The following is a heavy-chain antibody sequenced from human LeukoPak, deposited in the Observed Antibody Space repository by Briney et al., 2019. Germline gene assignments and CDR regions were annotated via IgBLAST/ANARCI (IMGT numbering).Heavy chain of an antibody. CDR3: ARETWIQPTDAFDI. CDR2: IIPIFGTA. V-gene: IGHV1-69*05. J-gene: IGHJ3*02. D-gene: IGHD5-18*01. CDR1: GGTFSSYA. Sequence: SVKVSCKASGGTFSSYAISWVRQAPGQGLEWMGGIIPIFGTANYAQKFQGRVTITTDESTSTAYMELSSLRSEDTAVYYCARETWIQPTDAFDISGQGTMVTVSS.